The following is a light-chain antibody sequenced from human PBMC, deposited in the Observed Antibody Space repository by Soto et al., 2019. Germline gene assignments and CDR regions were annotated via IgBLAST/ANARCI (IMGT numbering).Light chain of an antibody. J-gene: IGLJ1*01. V-gene: IGLV2-14*03. CDR3: SSYTTSSTYV. CDR2: DVT. CDR1: SSDVGAYNY. Sequence: QSASVSGSPGQSITISCTGTSSDVGAYNYVSWYQQHPGKAPKLMIYDVTNRPSGVSNRFSGSKSGYTASLTISGLQAEDEADYYCSSYTTSSTYVFGTGTKVTVL.